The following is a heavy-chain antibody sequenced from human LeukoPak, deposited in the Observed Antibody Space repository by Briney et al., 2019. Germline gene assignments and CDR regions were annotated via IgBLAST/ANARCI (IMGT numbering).Heavy chain of an antibody. J-gene: IGHJ4*02. Sequence: GGSLRLSCAASGFTFTSDGIYWVRQAPGKGLEWVAAIWFDGTNKYYGDSVKGRFTISRDNSKKTVYLQMNSLRAEDSAVYYCARGSSTWEHLGFDYWGQGTLITVSS. CDR3: ARGSSTWEHLGFDY. V-gene: IGHV3-33*01. D-gene: IGHD6-13*01. CDR1: GFTFTSDG. CDR2: IWFDGTNK.